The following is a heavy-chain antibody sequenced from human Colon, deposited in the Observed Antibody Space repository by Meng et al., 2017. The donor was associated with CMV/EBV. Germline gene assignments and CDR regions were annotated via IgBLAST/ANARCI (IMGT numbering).Heavy chain of an antibody. J-gene: IGHJ4*02. CDR2: ISGSGTTI. CDR1: GVTFSDYF. V-gene: IGHV3-11*01. CDR3: ARLGLFDY. Sequence: LRISCAASGVTFSDYFMSWVRQAPGKGLEWVSYISGSGTTIYYAESVKGRFTISRDNTRDSLYLQMNSLRAEDTAVYYCARLGLFDYWGQGTLVTVSS. D-gene: IGHD5-12*01.